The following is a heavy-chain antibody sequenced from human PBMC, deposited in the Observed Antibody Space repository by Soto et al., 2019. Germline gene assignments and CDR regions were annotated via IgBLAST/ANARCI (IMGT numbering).Heavy chain of an antibody. V-gene: IGHV1-18*01. CDR1: GYKFSDYG. CDR2: ITPYNGNT. J-gene: IGHJ4*02. D-gene: IGHD3-16*01. Sequence: QVPLMQSGAEVKKPVASVRVSCKNSGYKFSDYGVTWVRQAPGQGLVWMGWITPYNGNTKFAQKFQGRVTVTADTSTSTAFMDLRNLRSDDTAIYDGARPLGLRVRELGFAFWGQGTLVTVSS. CDR3: ARPLGLRVRELGFAF.